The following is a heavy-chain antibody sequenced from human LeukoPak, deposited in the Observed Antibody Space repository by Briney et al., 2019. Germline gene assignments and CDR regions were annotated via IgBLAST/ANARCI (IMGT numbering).Heavy chain of an antibody. CDR3: AKDGSRGQHPSDY. CDR1: GFTLRKYA. V-gene: IGHV3-23*01. Sequence: PGGSLRLSCAASGFTLRKYAMPWVRQAPGKGLEGVSSIGGSGVYTFYADSVKGRFTISRDISKNTLSLQMNTLRAEDTAIYYCAKDGSRGQHPSDYWGQGSLVTVSS. J-gene: IGHJ4*02. D-gene: IGHD6-13*01. CDR2: IGGSGVYT.